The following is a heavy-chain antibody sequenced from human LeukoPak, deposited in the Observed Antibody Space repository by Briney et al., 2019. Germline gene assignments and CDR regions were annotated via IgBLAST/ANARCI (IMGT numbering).Heavy chain of an antibody. J-gene: IGHJ4*02. D-gene: IGHD6-19*01. CDR1: GGTFSSYA. CDR2: IITIFGRA. CDR3: LYSSGLNRYSFVY. Sequence: VKVSCKASGGTFSSYAISWVRQAPGQGLEWMGRIITIFGRANYAQKFKGRVTITTDKSKSTAYMEMNSLRSEDTAVYYCLYSSGLNRYSFVYWGQGTLVTVSS. V-gene: IGHV1-69*10.